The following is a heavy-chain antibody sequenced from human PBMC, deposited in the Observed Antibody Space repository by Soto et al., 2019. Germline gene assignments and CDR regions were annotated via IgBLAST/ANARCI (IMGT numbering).Heavy chain of an antibody. Sequence: QVQLVQSGAEVKKPGASVKVSCKASGYTFISYGISWVRQAPGQGLEWMGWISAYNGNTNYAQKVQGRVTMTTDTSTSTAYRELKSLRSDDTAVYYGARDFVPGRMVRGVSAFDIWGQGTMVTVSS. V-gene: IGHV1-18*04. J-gene: IGHJ3*02. CDR3: ARDFVPGRMVRGVSAFDI. D-gene: IGHD3-10*01. CDR2: ISAYNGNT. CDR1: GYTFISYG.